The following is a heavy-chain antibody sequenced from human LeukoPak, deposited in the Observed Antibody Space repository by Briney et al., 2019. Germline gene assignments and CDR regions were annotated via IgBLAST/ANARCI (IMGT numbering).Heavy chain of an antibody. CDR3: ARDFMAGNTLVPDYSMDV. V-gene: IGHV3-30-3*01. D-gene: IGHD2-15*01. Sequence: GGSLRLSCAASGFAFSSYAMHWVRQAPGKGLEWVAVISYDGSNKYYADSVKGRFTISRDNSKNTLYLQMNSLRAEDTAVYYCARDFMAGNTLVPDYSMDVWGQGTTVTVSS. CDR2: ISYDGSNK. J-gene: IGHJ6*02. CDR1: GFAFSSYA.